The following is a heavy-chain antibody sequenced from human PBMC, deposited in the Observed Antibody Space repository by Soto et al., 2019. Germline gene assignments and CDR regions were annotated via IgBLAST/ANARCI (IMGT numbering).Heavy chain of an antibody. D-gene: IGHD2-2*01. J-gene: IGHJ4*02. Sequence: QVQLVQSGAEVKKPGSSVKVSCKASGGTFSSYTISWERQAPGQGLEWMGRIIPILGIANYAQKFQGRVTITADKSTSTAYMELSSLRSEDTAVYYCATLLLGYCSSATCYDYWGQGPLVTVSS. CDR2: IIPILGIA. CDR3: ATLLLGYCSSATCYDY. V-gene: IGHV1-69*02. CDR1: GGTFSSYT.